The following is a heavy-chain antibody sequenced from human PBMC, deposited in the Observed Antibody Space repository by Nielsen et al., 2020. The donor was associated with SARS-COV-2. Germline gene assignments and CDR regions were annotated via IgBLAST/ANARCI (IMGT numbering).Heavy chain of an antibody. Sequence: VKVSCKASGYTFSSYGINWVRQAPGQGLEWMGWISANNGNTNYAQKVQGRGTMTIDASTSTAYMELRSLRSDDTAVYYCARVIDFWNGYFDCWGQGTLVTVSS. CDR1: GYTFSSYG. CDR2: ISANNGNT. D-gene: IGHD3-3*01. CDR3: ARVIDFWNGYFDC. V-gene: IGHV1-18*01. J-gene: IGHJ4*02.